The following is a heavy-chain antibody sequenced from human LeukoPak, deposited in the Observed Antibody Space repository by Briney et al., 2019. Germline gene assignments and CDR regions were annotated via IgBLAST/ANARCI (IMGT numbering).Heavy chain of an antibody. D-gene: IGHD5-18*01. CDR3: AASPGRGYSYGPLWY. V-gene: IGHV3-53*04. CDR2: IYSGGST. Sequence: AGGSLRLSCAASGFTFSIYWMSWVRQVPGKGLEWVSVIYSGGSTYYADSVKGRFTISRHNSKNTLYLQMNSLRAEDTAVYYCAASPGRGYSYGPLWYWGQGTLVTVSS. J-gene: IGHJ4*02. CDR1: GFTFSIYW.